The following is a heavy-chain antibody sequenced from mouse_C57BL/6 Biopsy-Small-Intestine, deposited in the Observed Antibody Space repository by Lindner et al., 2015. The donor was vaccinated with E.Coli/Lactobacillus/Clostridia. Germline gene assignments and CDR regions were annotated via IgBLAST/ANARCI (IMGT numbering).Heavy chain of an antibody. CDR1: GFTFSDYG. CDR3: ARRIWYFDV. CDR2: ISSGSRTI. V-gene: IGHV5-17*01. Sequence: VQLQESGGGLVKPGGSLKLSCAASGFTFSDYGMHWVRQAPEKGLEWVAYISSGSRTILYKDTVKGRFTISRDNAKNTLFLQMTSLRSEDTAMYYCARRIWYFDVWGTGTTVTVSS. J-gene: IGHJ1*03.